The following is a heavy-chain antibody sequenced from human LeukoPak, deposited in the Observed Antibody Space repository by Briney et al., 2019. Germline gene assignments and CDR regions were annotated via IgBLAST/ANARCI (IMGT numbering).Heavy chain of an antibody. J-gene: IGHJ4*02. Sequence: ASVKVSCKASGYTFTSYDINWVRQAPGQGLEWMGWISAYNGNTNYAQKLQGRVTMTTDTSTSTAYMELRSLRSDDTAVYYCARIHYDSSGYHYGCPDYWGQGTLVTVSS. CDR3: ARIHYDSSGYHYGCPDY. CDR2: ISAYNGNT. V-gene: IGHV1-18*01. CDR1: GYTFTSYD. D-gene: IGHD3-22*01.